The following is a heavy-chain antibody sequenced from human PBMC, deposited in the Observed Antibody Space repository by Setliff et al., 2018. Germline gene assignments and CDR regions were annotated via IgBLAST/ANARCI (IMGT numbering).Heavy chain of an antibody. D-gene: IGHD2-15*01. CDR3: ARDGGGYCATTSCFHFDY. CDR1: GYTFTSYY. J-gene: IGHJ4*02. V-gene: IGHV1-18*04. Sequence: ASVKVSCKASGYTFTSYYMHWVRQAPGQRPEWMGWISPYNGKTRSIERFQGRLTLTIDTSTNTVFMELRNLRPDDTAIYYCARDGGGYCATTSCFHFDYWGQGTQVTVSS. CDR2: ISPYNGKT.